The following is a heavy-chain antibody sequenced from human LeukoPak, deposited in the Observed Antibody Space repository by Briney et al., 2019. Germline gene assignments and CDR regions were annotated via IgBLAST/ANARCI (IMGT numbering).Heavy chain of an antibody. CDR2: ISGTGDDT. J-gene: IGHJ4*02. D-gene: IGHD4-17*01. CDR1: GFTFRNYA. V-gene: IGHV3-23*01. CDR3: AKHQDWTVTVPDY. Sequence: GGSLRLSCAASGFTFRNYAMSWVRQAPGKRLEWVSTISGTGDDTDYADSVKGRFPISRDNSKNTLYLQMNSLRAEDTAVYYCAKHQDWTVTVPDYWGQGTLVTVSS.